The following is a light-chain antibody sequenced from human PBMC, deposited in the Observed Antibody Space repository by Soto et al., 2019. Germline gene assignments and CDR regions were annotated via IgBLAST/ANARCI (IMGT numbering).Light chain of an antibody. V-gene: IGKV3-20*01. J-gene: IGKJ1*01. CDR2: GAS. CDR3: QQYGSSLTWT. Sequence: EIVLTQSPGTLSLSPGERATLSCRASQSVSSSYLAWYRQKAGQAPRLLIYGASSRAAGIPDRFSGSGSGTDFPLTISSMEPEDFAMYYCQQYGSSLTWTFGQGTNVEIK. CDR1: QSVSSSY.